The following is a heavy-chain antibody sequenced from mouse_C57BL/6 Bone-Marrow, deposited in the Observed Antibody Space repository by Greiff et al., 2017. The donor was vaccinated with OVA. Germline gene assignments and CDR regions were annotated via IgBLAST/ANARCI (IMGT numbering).Heavy chain of an antibody. CDR1: GFTFSSYA. D-gene: IGHD1-1*01. J-gene: IGHJ2*01. CDR2: ISDGGSYT. V-gene: IGHV5-4*01. Sequence: EVKLVESGGGLVKPGGSLKLSCAASGFTFSSYAMSWVRQTPEKRLEWVATISDGGSYTYYPDNVKGRFTISRDSAKNNLYLQMSHLKSEDTAMYYCAGDYYGSDDWGQGTTLTVSS. CDR3: AGDYYGSDD.